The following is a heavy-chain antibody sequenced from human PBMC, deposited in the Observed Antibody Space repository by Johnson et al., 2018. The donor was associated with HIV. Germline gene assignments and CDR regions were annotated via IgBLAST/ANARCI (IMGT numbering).Heavy chain of an antibody. D-gene: IGHD3-16*01. CDR3: ARPLGPPLWHDAFDI. J-gene: IGHJ3*02. CDR2: ISYDGSNK. CDR1: GLPFSRYS. Sequence: QMLLVESGGGVVQPGRSLRLSCAASGLPFSRYSMHWFRPAPGTWLAWVSFISYDGSNKYSGDSVKGRFTISRDNSKTTLNLQMNSLRAEDTAVYYCARPLGPPLWHDAFDIWGQGTMVTVSS. V-gene: IGHV3-30-3*01.